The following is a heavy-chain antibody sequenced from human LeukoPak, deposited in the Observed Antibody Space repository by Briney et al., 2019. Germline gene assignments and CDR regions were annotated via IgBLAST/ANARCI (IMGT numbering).Heavy chain of an antibody. CDR1: GYSIRSAYY. Sequence: PSETLSLTCTVSGYSIRSAYYWGWIRQPPGKGLEWIGSIYHSGTLYYNPSLKSRVTISVDTSKNQFSLKLSSVTAADTAVYYCARVDVAGTRFDYWGQGTLVTVSS. J-gene: IGHJ4*02. CDR3: ARVDVAGTRFDY. CDR2: IYHSGTL. D-gene: IGHD6-19*01. V-gene: IGHV4-38-2*02.